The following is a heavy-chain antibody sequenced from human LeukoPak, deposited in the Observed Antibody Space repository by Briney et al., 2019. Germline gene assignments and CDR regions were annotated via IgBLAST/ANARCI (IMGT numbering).Heavy chain of an antibody. CDR1: GFTFSSYW. CDR3: ARDDWNAVYYYYYGMDV. D-gene: IGHD1-1*01. CDR2: IKQDRSEK. J-gene: IGHJ6*04. Sequence: GGSLRLSCAASGFTFSSYWMSCVRQAPGKGLEWVANIKQDRSEKYYVDSVKGRFTISRDNAKNSLYLQMNSLRAEDTAVYYCARDDWNAVYYYYYGMDVWGKGTTVTVSS. V-gene: IGHV3-7*03.